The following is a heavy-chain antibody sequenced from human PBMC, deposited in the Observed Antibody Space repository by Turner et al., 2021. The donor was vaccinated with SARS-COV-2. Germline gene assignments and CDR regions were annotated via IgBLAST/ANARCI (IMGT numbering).Heavy chain of an antibody. J-gene: IGHJ6*02. Sequence: QVQLQESGPGLVKPSEPLSLTGTVPGGSISSCYCSWSRKSPRKGLEWIGYIHYSGSTNYNPSLMIRVTISVDTSKNQFSLMLSSVTAADTAVYYCARHGFSGWYGGGMDVWGQGTTVTVSS. CDR2: IHYSGST. D-gene: IGHD6-19*01. V-gene: IGHV4-59*08. CDR3: ARHGFSGWYGGGMDV. CDR1: GGSISSCY.